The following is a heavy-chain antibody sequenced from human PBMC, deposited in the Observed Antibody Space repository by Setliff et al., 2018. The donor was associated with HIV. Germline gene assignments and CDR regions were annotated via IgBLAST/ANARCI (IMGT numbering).Heavy chain of an antibody. CDR3: ARAVVPTYYDVLTGYVYYMDV. CDR2: IIPIFGTT. J-gene: IGHJ6*03. D-gene: IGHD3-9*01. CDR1: GGRFSNYG. Sequence: SVKVSCKASGGRFSNYGISWVRQAPGQGLEWVGGIIPIFGTTNYAQMFQGRVTMTADESTSTAYVELSSLRSEDTAVYYCARAVVPTYYDVLTGYVYYMDVWGKGTTVTVSS. V-gene: IGHV1-69*13.